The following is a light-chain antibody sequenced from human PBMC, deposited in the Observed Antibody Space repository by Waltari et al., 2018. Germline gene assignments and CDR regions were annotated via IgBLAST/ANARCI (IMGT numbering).Light chain of an antibody. CDR3: QQYNSYPYT. CDR2: KAS. J-gene: IGKJ2*01. Sequence: DIQMTQSPSTLSASVADRVPITCRASQSISSWLAWYQQKPGKAPKLLIYKASSVESGVPSRFSGSGSGTEFTLTISSLQPDDFATYYCQQYNSYPYTFGQWTKLEIK. CDR1: QSISSW. V-gene: IGKV1-5*03.